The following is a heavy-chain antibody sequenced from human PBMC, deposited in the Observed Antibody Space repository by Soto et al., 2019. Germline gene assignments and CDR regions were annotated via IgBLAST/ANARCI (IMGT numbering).Heavy chain of an antibody. V-gene: IGHV3-74*01. CDR3: AKGGPIHMEV. D-gene: IGHD2-21*01. CDR1: GFTFSNYW. CDR2: IDIDGMST. Sequence: GGSLRLSCAASGFTFSNYWMHWVRQAPGKGLVWVARIDIDGMSTTYADSVKGRFTVSGDNAKNTLYLQMNLLRVEDTAMYYCAKGGPIHMEVWGKGTSVTVSS. J-gene: IGHJ6*03.